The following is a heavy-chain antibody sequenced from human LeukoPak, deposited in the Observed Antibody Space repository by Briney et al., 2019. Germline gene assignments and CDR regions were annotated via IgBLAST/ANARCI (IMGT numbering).Heavy chain of an antibody. D-gene: IGHD2-2*01. J-gene: IGHJ4*02. CDR3: ARNARGPGDY. Sequence: GGSLRLSCAASGFTFTSYWMSWVRQAPGKGLEWVANIKEDGSEKYYVDSVKGRFTISRDNAKNSVYLQMNSLRAEDTAIYYCARNARGPGDYWGQGTVVTVSS. CDR2: IKEDGSEK. CDR1: GFTFTSYW. V-gene: IGHV3-7*01.